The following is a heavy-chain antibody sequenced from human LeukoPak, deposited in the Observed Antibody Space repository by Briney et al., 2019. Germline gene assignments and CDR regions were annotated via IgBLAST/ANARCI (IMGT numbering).Heavy chain of an antibody. V-gene: IGHV4-59*01. Sequence: SETLSLTCTVSGGSITSYYWSWIRQSPGKGLEWIGYFYYSGSTSYNPSLESRFTIPVDTSKNQFSLRLSSLTAADTAVYYCARTRPLGAFDIWGQGTVLTVSS. CDR3: ARTRPLGAFDI. CDR2: FYYSGST. CDR1: GGSITSYY. D-gene: IGHD6-13*01. J-gene: IGHJ3*02.